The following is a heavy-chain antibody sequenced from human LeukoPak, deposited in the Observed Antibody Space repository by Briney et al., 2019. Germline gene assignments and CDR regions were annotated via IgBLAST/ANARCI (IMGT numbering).Heavy chain of an antibody. D-gene: IGHD6-19*01. CDR2: IVVGSGNT. V-gene: IGHV1-58*01. J-gene: IGHJ4*02. Sequence: TSVKVSCKASGFTFTSSAVQWVRQARGQRLEWIGWIVVGSGNTNYAQKFQERVTITRDMSTGTAYMELSSLRSEDTAVYYCAVLSSGWPFDYWGQGTLVPVSS. CDR1: GFTFTSSA. CDR3: AVLSSGWPFDY.